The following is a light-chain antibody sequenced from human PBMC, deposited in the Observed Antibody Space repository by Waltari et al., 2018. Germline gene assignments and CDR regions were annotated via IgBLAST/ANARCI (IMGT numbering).Light chain of an antibody. Sequence: QSVLTQPPSVSGAPGQRVTISCTGSSSNIGAGYDLQWYQQLPGRAPKLIIYGTSTRPSGVPDRFSDSKSGTSASLAITGLQAEDEADYYCQSYDSSLSGSVFGTGTKVTVL. CDR2: GTS. J-gene: IGLJ1*01. CDR3: QSYDSSLSGSV. CDR1: SSNIGAGYD. V-gene: IGLV1-40*01.